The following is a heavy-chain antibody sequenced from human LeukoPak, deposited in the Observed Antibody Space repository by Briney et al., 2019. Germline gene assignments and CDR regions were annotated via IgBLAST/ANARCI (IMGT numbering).Heavy chain of an antibody. D-gene: IGHD2-2*02. CDR3: ARGPLGYCSSTSCYRGYYFDY. CDR1: GFTFSSYW. J-gene: IGHJ4*02. V-gene: IGHV3-7*01. Sequence: GGSLRLSCAASGFTFSSYWMNWVRQAPGKGLEWVSNIKQDGSEKYYVDSVKGRFTISRDNAKNSLYLQMNSLRAEDTAVYYCARGPLGYCSSTSCYRGYYFDYWGQGTLVTVSS. CDR2: IKQDGSEK.